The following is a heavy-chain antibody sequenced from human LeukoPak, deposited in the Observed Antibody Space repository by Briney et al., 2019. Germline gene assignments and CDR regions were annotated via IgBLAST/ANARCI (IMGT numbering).Heavy chain of an antibody. Sequence: SETLSLTCTVSGGSVSSDSWNWIRQSPGKGLEWIGYIYNTGNSNHNPSLKNRVTMSFDKSKSQLSLVLTSVTAADTAIYYRARLGKMNLVQGVFWYFDLWGRGTLVTVSS. D-gene: IGHD3-10*01. CDR2: IYNTGNS. CDR3: ARLGKMNLVQGVFWYFDL. CDR1: GGSVSSDS. V-gene: IGHV4-59*08. J-gene: IGHJ2*01.